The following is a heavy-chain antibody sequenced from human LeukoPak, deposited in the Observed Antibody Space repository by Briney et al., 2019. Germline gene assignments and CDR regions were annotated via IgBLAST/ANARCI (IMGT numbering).Heavy chain of an antibody. J-gene: IGHJ4*02. CDR1: GYTLTELS. V-gene: IGHV1-24*01. D-gene: IGHD3-3*01. CDR2: FDPEDGET. CDR3: ATDLYYDFWSGYNDY. Sequence: ASVKVSCKVSGYTLTELSVHWVRQAPGKGLEWMGGFDPEDGETIYAQKFQGRVTMTEDTSTDTAYMELSSLRSEDTAVYYCATDLYYDFWSGYNDYWGQGTLVTVSS.